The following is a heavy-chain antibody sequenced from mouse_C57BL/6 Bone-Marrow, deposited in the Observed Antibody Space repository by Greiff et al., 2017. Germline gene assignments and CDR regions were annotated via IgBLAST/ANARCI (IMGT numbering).Heavy chain of an antibody. CDR3: ARSRALLRSYYFDY. Sequence: VQLQQSGPELVKPGASVKISCKASGYSFTDSNMNWVKQSNGKSLEWIGVLYPKYGTTSYNQKFTGKATLTVDQSSSTAYMQLNILTSEDSAVYYGARSRALLRSYYFDYWGQGTTLTVSS. J-gene: IGHJ2*01. V-gene: IGHV1-39*01. CDR1: GYSFTDSN. D-gene: IGHD1-1*01. CDR2: LYPKYGTT.